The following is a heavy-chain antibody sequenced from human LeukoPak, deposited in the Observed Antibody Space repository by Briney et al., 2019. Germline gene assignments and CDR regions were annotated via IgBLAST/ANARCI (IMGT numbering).Heavy chain of an antibody. Sequence: SQTLSLTCTVSGGSISSSGYYWSWIRQYPGKGLEWIGYIYYSGSTYYNPSLKSRVTISVDTSKNQFSLRLSSVTAADTAVYYCARDGNYYLDYWGQGTLVTVSS. V-gene: IGHV4-31*03. CDR2: IYYSGST. CDR1: GGSISSSGYY. CDR3: ARDGNYYLDY. J-gene: IGHJ4*02. D-gene: IGHD4-23*01.